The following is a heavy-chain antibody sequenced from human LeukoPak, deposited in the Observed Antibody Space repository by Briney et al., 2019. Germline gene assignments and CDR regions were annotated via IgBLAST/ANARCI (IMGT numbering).Heavy chain of an antibody. Sequence: GESLQISCKGSGYSFTSYWIGWVRQMPGKGLEWMGIIYPGDSDTRYSPSFQGQVTISADKSISTAYLQWSSLKASDTAMYYCASTGPFEYSSSSGHYYGIDVWGQGTTVTVSS. V-gene: IGHV5-51*01. J-gene: IGHJ6*02. CDR2: IYPGDSDT. CDR1: GYSFTSYW. CDR3: ASTGPFEYSSSSGHYYGIDV. D-gene: IGHD6-6*01.